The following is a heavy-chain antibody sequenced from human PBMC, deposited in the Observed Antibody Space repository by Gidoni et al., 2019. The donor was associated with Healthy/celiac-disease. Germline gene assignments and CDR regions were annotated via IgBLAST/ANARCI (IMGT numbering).Heavy chain of an antibody. CDR2: IYSGGST. CDR3: ARDPLDVAVAGTGDY. Sequence: GKGLEWVSVIYSGGSTYYADSVKGRFTISRDNSKNTLYLQMNSLRAEDTAVYYCARDPLDVAVAGTGDYWGQGTLVTVSS. J-gene: IGHJ4*02. D-gene: IGHD6-19*01. V-gene: IGHV3-53*01.